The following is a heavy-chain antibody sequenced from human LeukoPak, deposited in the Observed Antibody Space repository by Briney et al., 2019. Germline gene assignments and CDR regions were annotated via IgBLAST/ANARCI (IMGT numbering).Heavy chain of an antibody. CDR1: GFTFSSYG. Sequence: GGSLRLSCAASGFTFSSYGMHWVRQAPGKGLEWVAFIRYDGSNKYYADSVKGRFTISRDNSKNTLYLQMNSLRAEDTAVYYCAKMDDPITGYSAFDIWGQGTMVTVSS. J-gene: IGHJ3*02. CDR2: IRYDGSNK. V-gene: IGHV3-30*02. CDR3: AKMDDPITGYSAFDI. D-gene: IGHD1-20*01.